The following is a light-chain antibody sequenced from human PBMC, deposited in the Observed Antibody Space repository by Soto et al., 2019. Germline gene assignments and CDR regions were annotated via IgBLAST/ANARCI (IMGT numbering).Light chain of an antibody. CDR1: QSVSSN. CDR3: QQYHNWRT. J-gene: IGKJ1*01. CDR2: GAS. V-gene: IGKV3-15*01. Sequence: EIVMTQSPATLSVSPGERASLSCRASQSVSSNLAWYQQKPGQAPRLLIFGASTRATGIPARFSGSGSGTVFALTISSLQSEDFAVYYCQQYHNWRTFGQGTKVDIX.